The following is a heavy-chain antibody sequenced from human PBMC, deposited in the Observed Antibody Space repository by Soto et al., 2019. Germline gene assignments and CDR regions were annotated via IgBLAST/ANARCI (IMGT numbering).Heavy chain of an antibody. CDR3: ARASAAGTPYYYYGMDV. Sequence: SLRLSCAASGFTFSSYAMHWVRQAPGKGLEWVAVISYDGSNKYYADSVKGRFTISRDNSKNTLYLQMNSLRAEDTAVYYCARASAAGTPYYYYGMDVWGQGTTVTVSS. V-gene: IGHV3-30-3*01. CDR1: GFTFSSYA. J-gene: IGHJ6*02. D-gene: IGHD6-13*01. CDR2: ISYDGSNK.